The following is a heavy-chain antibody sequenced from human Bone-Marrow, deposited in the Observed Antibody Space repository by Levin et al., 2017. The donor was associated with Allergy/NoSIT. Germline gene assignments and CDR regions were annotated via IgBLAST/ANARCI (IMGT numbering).Heavy chain of an antibody. Sequence: SETLSLTCTVSGVAITTENYYWGWIRLPPGKGLEWVASVSYSGSAYHSPSLKRRVTISLDSSKNQFFLSLTSVTAADTAVYYCASRCNGDNCDSGIDFWGQGTLATVAS. J-gene: IGHJ4*02. CDR2: VSYSGSA. D-gene: IGHD2-15*01. V-gene: IGHV4-39*01. CDR1: GVAITTENYY. CDR3: ASRCNGDNCDSGIDF.